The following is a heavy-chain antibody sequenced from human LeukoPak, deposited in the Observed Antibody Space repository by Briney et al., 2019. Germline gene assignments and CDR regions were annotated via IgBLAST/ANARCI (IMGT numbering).Heavy chain of an antibody. V-gene: IGHV3-23*01. CDR2: ISGSGGST. J-gene: IGHJ4*02. CDR1: GFSFSSYA. D-gene: IGHD5-18*01. CDR3: AKDLDTAMATGIFDY. Sequence: GGSLRLSCAASGFSFSSYAMSWVRQAPGKGLEWVSAISGSGGSTYYADSVKGRFTISRDNSKNTLYLQMNSLRAEDTAVYYCAKDLDTAMATGIFDYWGQGTLVTVSS.